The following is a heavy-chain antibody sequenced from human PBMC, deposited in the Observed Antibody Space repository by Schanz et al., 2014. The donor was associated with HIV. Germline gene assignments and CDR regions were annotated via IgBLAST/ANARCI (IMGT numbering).Heavy chain of an antibody. CDR1: GFMFSSYG. CDR2: IGSGGGRT. V-gene: IGHV3-23*04. D-gene: IGHD3-22*01. CDR3: AKDRTWDYYDSSGYPYYFDY. Sequence: VQLVESGGGVVQPGRSLRLSCAASGFMFSSYGMSWVRQAPGKGLEWVSLIGSGGGRTYYADSVKGRVTISRDNSKNTLYLQMNSLRAEDTAVYYCAKDRTWDYYDSSGYPYYFDYWGQGTLVTVSS. J-gene: IGHJ4*02.